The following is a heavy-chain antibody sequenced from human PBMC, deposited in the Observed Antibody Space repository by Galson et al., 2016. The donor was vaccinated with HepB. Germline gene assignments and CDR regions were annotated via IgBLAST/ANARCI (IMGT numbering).Heavy chain of an antibody. CDR2: ISSSGNYR. CDR1: GFTFSDYY. Sequence: SLRLSCAASGFTFSDYYMSWIRQAPGQGLEYVSYISSSGNYRNYADFVKGRFTISRDNAKNSLYLQMNSLRAEDTAVYYCARDRSSGSYWGVYFDYWGQGTLVTVSS. V-gene: IGHV3-11*06. D-gene: IGHD1-26*01. J-gene: IGHJ4*02. CDR3: ARDRSSGSYWGVYFDY.